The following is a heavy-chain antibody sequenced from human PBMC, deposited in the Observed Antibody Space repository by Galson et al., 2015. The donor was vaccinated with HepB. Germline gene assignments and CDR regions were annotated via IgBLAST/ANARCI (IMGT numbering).Heavy chain of an antibody. J-gene: IGHJ4*02. Sequence: PALVKPTQTLTLTCTFSGFSLSTSGMCVSWIRQPPGKALEWLARIDWDDDKYYSTSLKTRLTISKDTSKNQVVLTMTNMDPVDTATYYCARIRAAAGPWSFDYWGQGTLVTVSS. V-gene: IGHV2-70*11. CDR2: IDWDDDK. CDR3: ARIRAAAGPWSFDY. CDR1: GFSLSTSGMC. D-gene: IGHD6-13*01.